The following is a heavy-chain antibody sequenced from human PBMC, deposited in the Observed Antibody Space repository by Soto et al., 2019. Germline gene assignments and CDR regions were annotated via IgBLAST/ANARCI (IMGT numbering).Heavy chain of an antibody. CDR2: ISYDGNNK. J-gene: IGHJ4*02. V-gene: IGHV3-30-3*01. CDR1: GFTFSNSA. D-gene: IGHD6-19*01. CDR3: ARDRVVAGIGEIDY. Sequence: QVQLVESGGGVVQPGRSLRLSCAASGFTFSNSAMHWARQAPGKGLEWVAVISYDGNNKYYADSVKGRFTISRDNXXNTVYLQMNSLRPEDTAVYYCARDRVVAGIGEIDYWGQGTLVTVSS.